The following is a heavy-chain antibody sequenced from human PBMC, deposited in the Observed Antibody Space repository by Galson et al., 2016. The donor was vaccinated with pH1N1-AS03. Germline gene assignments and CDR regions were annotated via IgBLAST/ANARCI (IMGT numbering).Heavy chain of an antibody. CDR2: IKQDGSEK. D-gene: IGHD3-3*01. J-gene: IGHJ4*02. V-gene: IGHV3-7*01. CDR1: GSSFSTFW. Sequence: SLRLSCAASGSSFSTFWMTWVRQAPGKGLEWVANIKQDGSEKYYADFVKGRFTISRDNAKNSLYLQMNSLRAEDTGVYYCARIYAVYDFWSGLLYWGQGTLVTVSS. CDR3: ARIYAVYDFWSGLLY.